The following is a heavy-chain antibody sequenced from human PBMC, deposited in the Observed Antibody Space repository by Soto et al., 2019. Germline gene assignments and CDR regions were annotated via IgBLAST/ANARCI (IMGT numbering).Heavy chain of an antibody. Sequence: GGSLRLSCAASGFTFSSYAMSWVRQAPGKGLEWVSAISGSGGSTYYQDSVKGRFTISRVNSKNTLYLQMNSLRAEDTAVYYCAKDQSLSYYYDSSGYYLDYWGQGTLVTVSS. J-gene: IGHJ4*02. CDR1: GFTFSSYA. CDR2: ISGSGGST. D-gene: IGHD3-22*01. V-gene: IGHV3-23*01. CDR3: AKDQSLSYYYDSSGYYLDY.